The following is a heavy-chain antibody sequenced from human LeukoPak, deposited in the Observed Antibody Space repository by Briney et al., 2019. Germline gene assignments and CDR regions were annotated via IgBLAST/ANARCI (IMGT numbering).Heavy chain of an antibody. CDR3: AKWGDYDVLTGYYVSDY. J-gene: IGHJ4*02. CDR2: XXGSGGNT. CDR1: FSNYA. D-gene: IGHD3-9*01. V-gene: IGHV3-23*01. Sequence: FSNYAMXWVRXXPXXXLXXXXXXXGSGGNTYYADSVKGRFTISRDNSKNTLFLQMNSLRAEDTAVYYCAKWGDYDVLTGYYVSDYWGQGTLVTVSS.